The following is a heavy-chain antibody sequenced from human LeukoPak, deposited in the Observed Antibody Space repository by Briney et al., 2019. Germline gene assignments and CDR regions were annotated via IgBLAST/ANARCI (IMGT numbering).Heavy chain of an antibody. CDR3: ARSRDGYNSMSPADC. D-gene: IGHD5-24*01. V-gene: IGHV4-30-4*08. CDR2: IYYSGST. J-gene: IGHJ4*02. CDR1: GGSISSGDYY. Sequence: PSETLSLTCTVSGGSISSGDYYWSWIRQPPGKGLEWIGYIYYSGSTYYNPSLKSRVTISVDTSKNQFSLKLSSVTAADTAVYYCARSRDGYNSMSPADCWGQGTLVTVSS.